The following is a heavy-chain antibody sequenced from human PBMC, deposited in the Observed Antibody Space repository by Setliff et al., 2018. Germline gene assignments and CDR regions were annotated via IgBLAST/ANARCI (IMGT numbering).Heavy chain of an antibody. CDR1: GPSITNINSY. CDR2: IFYSGRT. CDR3: ARLPNYVWGSPVDY. Sequence: SETLSLTCTVSGPSITNINSYWGLIRQPPGKGLEWIGSIFYSGRTFYNPSLKSRVTISVDTSKNQFSLTLSSVTAADTAVYYCARLPNYVWGSPVDYWGQGTLVTVSS. J-gene: IGHJ4*02. V-gene: IGHV4-39*01. D-gene: IGHD3-16*01.